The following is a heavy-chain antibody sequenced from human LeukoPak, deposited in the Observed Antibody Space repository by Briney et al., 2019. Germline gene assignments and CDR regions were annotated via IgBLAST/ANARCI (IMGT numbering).Heavy chain of an antibody. CDR2: ISSTGTYI. V-gene: IGHV3-21*01. CDR1: GFTFSSHS. Sequence: GGSLRLSCAASGFTFSSHSRNWVRQAPGKGLEWVSSISSTGTYIYYADSVKGRFTISRDNAKNSLYLQMNSLRAEDTAVYYCARDPSVVPAAVNWFDPWGQGTLVTVSS. CDR3: ARDPSVVPAAVNWFDP. D-gene: IGHD2-2*01. J-gene: IGHJ5*02.